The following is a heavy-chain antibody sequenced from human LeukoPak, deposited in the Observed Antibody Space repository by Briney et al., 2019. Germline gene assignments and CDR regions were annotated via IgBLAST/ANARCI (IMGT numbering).Heavy chain of an antibody. J-gene: IGHJ3*01. D-gene: IGHD3-22*01. Sequence: SETLSLTCAVSGGSISSGACWGWVRQPPGQGLEWIGTIYHSGSTYYNPSLNSRVTISIDTSKNQFSLKLTSVTAADTAVYYCANSWYYLDSSGLPKSDAFDRWGQGTLVTVSS. CDR1: GGSISSGAC. CDR3: ANSWYYLDSSGLPKSDAFDR. CDR2: IYHSGST. V-gene: IGHV4-38-2*01.